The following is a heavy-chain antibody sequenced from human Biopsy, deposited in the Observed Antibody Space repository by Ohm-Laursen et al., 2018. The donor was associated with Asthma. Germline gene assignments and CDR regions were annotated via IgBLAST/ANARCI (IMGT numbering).Heavy chain of an antibody. Sequence: SLRLSCTASGITFSTYGMYWVRQAPGKGLEWVSFIWYDGRKKTYADSVKGRFTISRDNSKNTLYLQMNSLRAEDTAVYYCARKIAARGGMGVWGQGTTVTVSS. J-gene: IGHJ6*02. CDR1: GITFSTYG. CDR3: ARKIAARGGMGV. D-gene: IGHD6-6*01. V-gene: IGHV3-33*01. CDR2: IWYDGRKK.